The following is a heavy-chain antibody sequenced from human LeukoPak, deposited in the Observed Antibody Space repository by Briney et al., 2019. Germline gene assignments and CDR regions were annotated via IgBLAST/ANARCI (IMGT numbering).Heavy chain of an antibody. CDR2: ISGSGGST. J-gene: IGHJ4*02. CDR1: GFTFSSYA. Sequence: GGSLRLSCAASGFTFSSYAVSWVRQAPGKGLEWVSSISGSGGSTYSADSVKGRFTISRDNSKNTLYLQMNSLRAEDTALYYCAKGTDTTGRQNFDIWGQGTLVTVSS. V-gene: IGHV3-23*01. D-gene: IGHD2-8*02. CDR3: AKGTDTTGRQNFDI.